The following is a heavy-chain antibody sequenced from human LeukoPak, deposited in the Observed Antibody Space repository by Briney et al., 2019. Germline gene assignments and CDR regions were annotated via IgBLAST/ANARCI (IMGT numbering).Heavy chain of an antibody. CDR3: SSKATAAGTFFDY. Sequence: SETLSLTCTVSGGSINYYYWMWIRQPPGKGLEWIGYIYYSGGTHYNPSLKSRVTILVDTSKNQFSLKLTAVTAADTAVYYCSSKATAAGTFFDYWGQGTLVTVSS. CDR1: GGSINYYY. J-gene: IGHJ4*02. D-gene: IGHD6-13*01. CDR2: IYYSGGT. V-gene: IGHV4-59*01.